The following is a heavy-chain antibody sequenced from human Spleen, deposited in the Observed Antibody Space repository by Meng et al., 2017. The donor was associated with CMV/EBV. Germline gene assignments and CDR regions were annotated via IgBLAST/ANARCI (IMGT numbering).Heavy chain of an antibody. CDR1: GFTFSSYA. V-gene: IGHV3-23*01. CDR2: ISGSGGST. J-gene: IGHJ4*02. CDR3: AKDHLRLIVGATTCFGI. D-gene: IGHD1-26*01. Sequence: GGSLRLSCAPSGFTFSSYAMSWVRQAPGKGLEWVSGISGSGGSTYYTDSVKGRFTISGDNSKNTLYLQMNSLRAEDTAVYYCAKDHLRLIVGATTCFGIWGQGTLVTVSS.